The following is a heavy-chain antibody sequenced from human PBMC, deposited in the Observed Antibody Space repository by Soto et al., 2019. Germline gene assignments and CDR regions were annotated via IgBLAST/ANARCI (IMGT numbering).Heavy chain of an antibody. CDR1: GFTSIASA. J-gene: IGHJ6*02. CDR2: IRGKANSYAT. V-gene: IGHV3-73*01. Sequence: EVQLVESGGGLVQPGGSLKLSCAASGFTSIASAMHWVRQASGKGLEWVGRIRGKANSYATAYAASVKGRFTISRDDAKNTAYLQMNSLKTEDTAVYYCTRRRDIVLVPAATLAYYYGMDVWGQGTTVTVSS. D-gene: IGHD2-2*01. CDR3: TRRRDIVLVPAATLAYYYGMDV.